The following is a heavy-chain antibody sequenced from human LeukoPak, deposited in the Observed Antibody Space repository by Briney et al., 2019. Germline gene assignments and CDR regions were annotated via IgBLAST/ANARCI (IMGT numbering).Heavy chain of an antibody. CDR1: GYTFTSYD. CDR3: ARDSGYSYGGNNWFDP. D-gene: IGHD5-18*01. CDR2: MNPNSGNT. J-gene: IGHJ5*02. Sequence: ASVKVSCKASGYTFTSYDINWVRQATGQGLEWMGWMNPNSGNTGYAQKFQGRVTITRNTSISTAYMELSSLRSDDTAVYYCARDSGYSYGGNNWFDPWGQGTLVTVSS. V-gene: IGHV1-8*03.